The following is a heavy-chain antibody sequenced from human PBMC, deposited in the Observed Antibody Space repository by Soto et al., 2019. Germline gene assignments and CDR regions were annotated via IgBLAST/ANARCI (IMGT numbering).Heavy chain of an antibody. CDR3: ARDRVLPVRTLKSSFKY. CDR2: INVGSGNT. CDR1: GYTFTSYS. V-gene: IGHV1-3*01. Sequence: ASVKGSCKASGYTFTSYSIHWVRQAPGQRLEWMGWINVGSGNTEYSEKFQGRVTITRDTSASTAYMELGSLRSGDTAVYYCARDRVLPVRTLKSSFKYSGKALLVTVSS. J-gene: IGHJ4*02. D-gene: IGHD3-10*01.